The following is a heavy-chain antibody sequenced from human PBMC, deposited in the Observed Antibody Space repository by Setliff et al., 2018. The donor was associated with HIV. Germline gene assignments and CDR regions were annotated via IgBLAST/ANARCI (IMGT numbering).Heavy chain of an antibody. D-gene: IGHD5-12*01. CDR3: ARRRDGYNSAPWRNDY. J-gene: IGHJ4*02. V-gene: IGHV4-39*01. CDR2: MYYSGST. Sequence: PSETLSLTCTVSGGSISSSSYYWGWIRQPPGKGLEWIGSMYYSGSTYYNPSLKSRVTISVDTSKKQFSLKLRSVTAADTAVYYSARRRDGYNSAPWRNDYWGQGTLVTVSS. CDR1: GGSISSSSYY.